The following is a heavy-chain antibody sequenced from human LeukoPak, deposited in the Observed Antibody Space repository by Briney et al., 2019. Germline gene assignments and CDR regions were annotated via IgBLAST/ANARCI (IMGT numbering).Heavy chain of an antibody. CDR3: ASAGYSSSWYGSH. D-gene: IGHD6-13*01. CDR2: ISTSGLST. J-gene: IGHJ4*02. Sequence: PGGSLRLSCAASGFAFGDYSMNWVRQAPGKGLEWVSYISTSGLSTYYADSVKGRFTISRDNAKNSLYLQTNSLRAEDTAVYYCASAGYSSSWYGSHWGQGTLVTVSS. V-gene: IGHV3-48*01. CDR1: GFAFGDYS.